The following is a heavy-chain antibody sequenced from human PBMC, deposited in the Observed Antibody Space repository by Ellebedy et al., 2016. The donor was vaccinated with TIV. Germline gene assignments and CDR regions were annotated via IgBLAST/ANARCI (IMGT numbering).Heavy chain of an antibody. D-gene: IGHD6-19*01. CDR1: GGSFSSYY. V-gene: IGHV4-34*01. CDR2: INHSGST. CDR3: ARGKGYSSGWPRGYFDY. J-gene: IGHJ4*02. Sequence: SETLSLTXAVYGGSFSSYYWSWIRQPPGKGLEWIGEINHSGSTNYNPSLKSRVTISVDTSKNQFSLKLSSVTAADTAVYYCARGKGYSSGWPRGYFDYWGQGTLVTVSS.